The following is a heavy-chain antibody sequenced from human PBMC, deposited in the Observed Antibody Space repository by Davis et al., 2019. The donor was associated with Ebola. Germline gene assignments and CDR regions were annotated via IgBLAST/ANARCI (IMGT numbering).Heavy chain of an antibody. V-gene: IGHV3-66*01. CDR3: ARDLAARAHHWFDP. D-gene: IGHD6-6*01. J-gene: IGHJ5*02. CDR1: GFTFSSYD. Sequence: GGSLRLSCAASGFTFSSYDMYWVRQAPGKGMEWVSTVFIGCNTLYADSVKGRFTFSTDRTKNTLYLQMNRLTAEDTAVYYCARDLAARAHHWFDPWGQGTLVTVSS. CDR2: VFIGCNT.